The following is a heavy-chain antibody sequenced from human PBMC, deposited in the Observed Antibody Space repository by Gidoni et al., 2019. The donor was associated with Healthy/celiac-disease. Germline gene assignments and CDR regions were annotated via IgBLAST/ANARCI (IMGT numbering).Heavy chain of an antibody. CDR3: ARRGLTGTTSWFDY. Sequence: STYYNPSLKSRVTISVDTSKNQFSLKLSSVTAADTAVYYCARRGLTGTTSWFDYWGQGTLVTVSS. J-gene: IGHJ4*02. D-gene: IGHD1-7*01. V-gene: IGHV4-39*01. CDR2: ST.